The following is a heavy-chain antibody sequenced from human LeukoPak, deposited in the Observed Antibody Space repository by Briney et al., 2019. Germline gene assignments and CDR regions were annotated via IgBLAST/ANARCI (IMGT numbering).Heavy chain of an antibody. D-gene: IGHD5-18*01. J-gene: IGHJ4*02. CDR3: ARHGSGDTAMVFDY. V-gene: IGHV4-59*08. Sequence: SETLSLTCTVSGGSISSYYWSWIRQPPGKGLEWIGYIYYSGSTNYNPSLKSRVTISVDTSKNQFSLKLSSVTAADTAVYYCARHGSGDTAMVFDYWGQGTLVTVSS. CDR2: IYYSGST. CDR1: GGSISSYY.